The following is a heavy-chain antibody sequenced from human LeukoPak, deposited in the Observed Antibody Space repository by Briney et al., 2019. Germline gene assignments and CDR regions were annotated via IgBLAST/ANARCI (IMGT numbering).Heavy chain of an antibody. CDR2: ISGSGGST. CDR1: GFTFSSYG. V-gene: IGHV3-23*01. D-gene: IGHD3-10*01. CDR3: AKDPYGSGISYMDV. J-gene: IGHJ6*03. Sequence: PGGTLRLSCAASGFTFSSYGMSWVRQAPGKGLGWVSAISGSGGSTYYADSVKGRFTISRDNSKNTLYLQMNSLRAEDTAVYYCAKDPYGSGISYMDVWGKGATVTISS.